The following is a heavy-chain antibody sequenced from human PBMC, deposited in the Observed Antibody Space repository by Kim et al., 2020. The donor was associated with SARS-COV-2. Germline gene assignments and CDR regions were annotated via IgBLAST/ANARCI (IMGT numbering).Heavy chain of an antibody. V-gene: IGHV4-34*01. J-gene: IGHJ4*02. D-gene: IGHD6-13*01. Sequence: QPPKSRVTISVDTSKNQFDLKRSSVTAADTAVYYCARARIAAPSFFDYWGQGTLGTVSS. CDR3: ARARIAAPSFFDY.